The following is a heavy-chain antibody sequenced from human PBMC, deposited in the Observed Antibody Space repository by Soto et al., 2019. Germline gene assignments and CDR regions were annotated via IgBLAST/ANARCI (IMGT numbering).Heavy chain of an antibody. J-gene: IGHJ6*02. CDR1: GGNFITFA. CDR3: AKKMGIAPFGSYGLDV. CDR2: IIPISSTT. Sequence: QVELVQSGAEVKKPGSSVKVSCKASGGNFITFAISWVRHAPGQGLEWMGEIIPISSTTKSAHKFQDRVTISAEGSSSTVHMELRSLKSEDTAIDFFAKKMGIAPFGSYGLDVWGQGTTVTVSS. D-gene: IGHD3-16*01. V-gene: IGHV1-69*01.